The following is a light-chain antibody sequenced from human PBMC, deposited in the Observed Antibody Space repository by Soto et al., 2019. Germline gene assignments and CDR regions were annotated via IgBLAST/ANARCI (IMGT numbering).Light chain of an antibody. CDR3: QQRSNWPLT. CDR2: DSS. V-gene: IGKV3-11*01. CDR1: QTVSSF. J-gene: IGKJ4*01. Sequence: VLTQSPSTLSLSPGERATLSCGASQTVSSFLAWYQQKPGQAPRLLIHDSSDRATGIPARFSGSGSGTDFTLTISSLEPEDVAVYYCQQRSNWPLTFGGGTKVDI.